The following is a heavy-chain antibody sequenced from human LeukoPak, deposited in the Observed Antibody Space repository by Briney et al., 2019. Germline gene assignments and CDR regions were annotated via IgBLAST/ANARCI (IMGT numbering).Heavy chain of an antibody. V-gene: IGHV3-21*01. CDR3: ARARCSSTSCYPLRRHFRDAFDI. CDR2: ISSSSSYI. D-gene: IGHD2-2*01. CDR1: GFTFSSYS. Sequence: GGTLRLSCAASGFTFSSYSMNWVRQAPGKGLEWVSSISSSSSYIYYADSVKGRFTISRDNAKNSLYLQMNSLRAEDTAVYYCARARCSSTSCYPLRRHFRDAFDIWGQGTMVTVSS. J-gene: IGHJ3*02.